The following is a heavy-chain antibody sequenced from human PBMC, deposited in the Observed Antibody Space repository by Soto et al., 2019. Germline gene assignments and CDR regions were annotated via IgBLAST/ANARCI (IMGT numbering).Heavy chain of an antibody. CDR2: INPNSGGT. V-gene: IGHV1-2*04. D-gene: IGHD4-17*01. Sequence: ASVKVSCKASGYTFTGYYMHWVRQAPGQGLEWMGWINPNSGGTNYAQKFQGWVTMTRDTSISTAYMELSRLRSDDTAVYYCARERLPRVLRYYYGIDVWGQGTTVTVSS. CDR3: ARERLPRVLRYYYGIDV. J-gene: IGHJ6*02. CDR1: GYTFTGYY.